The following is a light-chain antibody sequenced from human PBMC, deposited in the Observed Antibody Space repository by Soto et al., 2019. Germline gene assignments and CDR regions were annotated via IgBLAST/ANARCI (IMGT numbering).Light chain of an antibody. J-gene: IGKJ4*01. V-gene: IGKV3-11*01. CDR1: QSVSTY. CDR3: QQRSNWTLT. CDR2: DAS. Sequence: EIVLTQSPATLSLSPGERATLSCRASQSVSTYLAGYQQQPGQAPSLLLYDASNRAAGIPARFSGSGSGTDLTLTISSLEPEDFAVYYCQQRSNWTLTFGGGTKVEIK.